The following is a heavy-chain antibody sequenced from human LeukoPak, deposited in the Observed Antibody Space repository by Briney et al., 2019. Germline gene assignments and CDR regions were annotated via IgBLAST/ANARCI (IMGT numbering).Heavy chain of an antibody. CDR2: ISSSGSTI. V-gene: IGHV3-48*03. J-gene: IGHJ6*02. Sequence: GGSPRLSCAASGFTFSSYEMNWVRQAPGKGLEWVSYISSSGSTIYYADSVKGRFTISRDNAKNSLYLQMNSLRAEDTAVYYCARDYCSSTSCYSPGMDVWGQGTTVTVSS. D-gene: IGHD2-2*02. CDR1: GFTFSSYE. CDR3: ARDYCSSTSCYSPGMDV.